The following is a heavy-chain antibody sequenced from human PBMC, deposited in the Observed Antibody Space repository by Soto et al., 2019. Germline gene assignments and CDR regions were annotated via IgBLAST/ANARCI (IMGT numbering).Heavy chain of an antibody. V-gene: IGHV4-31*03. CDR1: GGSISTGCYY. CDR3: ARLGPLVRDIDY. Sequence: PSETLSLTCTVSGGSISTGCYYWSWIRHHPGKGLEWIGYISHSGTTYYNPSLKSRVTLSVDTSKNQFSLEMSSVTAADTALYSCARLGPLVRDIDYWGRGTLVTGSS. D-gene: IGHD3-10*01. J-gene: IGHJ4*02. CDR2: ISHSGTT.